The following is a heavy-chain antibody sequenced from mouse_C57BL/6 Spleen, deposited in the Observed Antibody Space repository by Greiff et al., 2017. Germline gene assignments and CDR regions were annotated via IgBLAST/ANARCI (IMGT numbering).Heavy chain of an antibody. D-gene: IGHD2-12*01. Sequence: VEESGPGLVKPSQSLSLTCSVTGYSITSGYYWNWIRQFPGNKLEWMGYISYDGSNNYNPSLKNRISITRDTSKNQFFLKLNSVTTEDTATYYCARGRGRPFDYWGQGTTLTVSS. CDR2: ISYDGSN. V-gene: IGHV3-6*01. CDR3: ARGRGRPFDY. J-gene: IGHJ2*01. CDR1: GYSITSGYY.